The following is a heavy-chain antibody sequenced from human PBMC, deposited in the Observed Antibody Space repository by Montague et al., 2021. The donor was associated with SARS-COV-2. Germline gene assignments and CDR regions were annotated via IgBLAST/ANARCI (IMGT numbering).Heavy chain of an antibody. Sequence: PALVKPTQTLTLTCTFSGFPLSTSGMCVSWIRQPPGKALEWLARTDWDDDKYYSTSLKTRLTISKDTSKNQVVLTMTNMDPVDTATYYCAREYSSGVYFDYWGQGTLVSVSS. CDR3: AREYSSGVYFDY. J-gene: IGHJ4*02. V-gene: IGHV2-70*11. CDR1: GFPLSTSGMC. CDR2: TDWDDDK. D-gene: IGHD6-19*01.